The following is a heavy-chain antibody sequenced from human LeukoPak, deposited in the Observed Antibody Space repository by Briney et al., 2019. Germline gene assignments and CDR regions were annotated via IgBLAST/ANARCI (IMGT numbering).Heavy chain of an antibody. Sequence: GGSLRLSCAASGFTVSSNYMSWVRQAPGEGLEWVSVIYSGGSTYYADSVKGRFTISRDNSKNTLYLQMNSLRAEDTAVYYCASMEGDYYDSSGSYYFDYWGQGTLVTVSS. CDR1: GFTVSSNY. J-gene: IGHJ4*02. D-gene: IGHD3-22*01. CDR2: IYSGGST. V-gene: IGHV3-66*01. CDR3: ASMEGDYYDSSGSYYFDY.